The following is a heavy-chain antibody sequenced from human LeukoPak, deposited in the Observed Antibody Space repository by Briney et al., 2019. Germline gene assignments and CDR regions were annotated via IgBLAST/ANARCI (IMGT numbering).Heavy chain of an antibody. Sequence: GASVKVSCKASGYTFTGYYMHWVRQAPGQGLEWMGWINPNSGGTNYAQKFQGRVTMTRDTSISTAYMELSRLRSDDTAVYYCARPPHYYDSSVPYYYYYYMDVWGKGTTVTVSS. CDR3: ARPPHYYDSSVPYYYYYYMDV. J-gene: IGHJ6*03. V-gene: IGHV1-2*02. D-gene: IGHD3-22*01. CDR2: INPNSGGT. CDR1: GYTFTGYY.